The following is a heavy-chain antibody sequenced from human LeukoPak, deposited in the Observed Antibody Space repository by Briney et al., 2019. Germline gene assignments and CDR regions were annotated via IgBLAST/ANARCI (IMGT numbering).Heavy chain of an antibody. CDR3: ARHSPGERDYDSSGYYPDY. CDR1: GYSFTSYW. V-gene: IGHV5-51*01. J-gene: IGHJ4*02. D-gene: IGHD3-22*01. CDR2: IYPGDSDT. Sequence: EESLKISCKGSGYSFTSYWIGWVRQMPGKGLEWMGIIYPGDSDTRYSPSFQGQVTISADKSISTAYLQWSSLKASDTAMYYCARHSPGERDYDSSGYYPDYWGQGTLVTVSS.